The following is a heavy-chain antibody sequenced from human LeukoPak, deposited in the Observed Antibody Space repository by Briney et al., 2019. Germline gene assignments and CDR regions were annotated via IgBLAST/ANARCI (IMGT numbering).Heavy chain of an antibody. CDR1: GFTFSDYH. CDR2: ITTSGSYT. V-gene: IGHV3-11*05. D-gene: IGHD6-19*01. J-gene: IGHJ5*02. CDR3: ARDPSVAGTPWFDP. Sequence: GGSLRLSCEASGFTFSDYHMSWIRQAPGKGLEWVSHITTSGSYTKYADSVKGRFTISRDNAKNSLYLQMNSLRAEDTAVYYCARDPSVAGTPWFDPWGQGTLVTVSS.